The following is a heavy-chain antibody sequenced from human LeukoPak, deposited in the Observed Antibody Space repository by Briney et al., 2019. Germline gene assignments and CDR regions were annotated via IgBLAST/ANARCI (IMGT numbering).Heavy chain of an antibody. CDR2: IIPIFGTA. J-gene: IGHJ4*02. Sequence: SVKVSCTASGGTFSSYAISWVRQAPGQRLEWMGGIIPIFGTANYAQKFQGRVTITADESTSTACMELSSLRSEDTAVYYCARVNQDYGGNPKLDYWGQGTLVTVSS. CDR1: GGTFSSYA. V-gene: IGHV1-69*01. D-gene: IGHD4-23*01. CDR3: ARVNQDYGGNPKLDY.